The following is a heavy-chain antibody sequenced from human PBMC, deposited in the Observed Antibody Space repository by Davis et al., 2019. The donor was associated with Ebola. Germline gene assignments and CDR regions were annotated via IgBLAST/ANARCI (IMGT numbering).Heavy chain of an antibody. CDR3: ASGEFVDF. V-gene: IGHV1-2*07. Sequence: ASVKVSCKASGFTFIDYYMHWVRQAPGQGPEWMGWISLNSGSTKYSHKFQGRVTMTRDTSTSTVHMDLSSLKSEDTAIYYCASGEFVDFWGQGTLVTVSS. CDR2: ISLNSGST. CDR1: GFTFIDYY. D-gene: IGHD3-10*01. J-gene: IGHJ4*02.